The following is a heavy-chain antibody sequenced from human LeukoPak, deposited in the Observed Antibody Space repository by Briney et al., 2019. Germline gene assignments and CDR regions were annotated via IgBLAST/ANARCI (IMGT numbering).Heavy chain of an antibody. V-gene: IGHV3-23*01. D-gene: IGHD3-10*01. CDR1: GFTFSNAW. Sequence: GGSLRLSCAASGFTFSNAWMSWVRQAPGKGLEWVSVISASGTITYYADSVKGRFTISRDNSKNTLYLQMNSLRAEDTAVYYCAKSTREVRGVIAPSDYWGQGTLVTVSS. CDR3: AKSTREVRGVIAPSDY. J-gene: IGHJ4*02. CDR2: ISASGTIT.